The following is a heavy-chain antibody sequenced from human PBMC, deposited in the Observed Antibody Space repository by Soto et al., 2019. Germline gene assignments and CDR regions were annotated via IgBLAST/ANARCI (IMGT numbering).Heavy chain of an antibody. CDR3: AKGVGSSWYYYYYYGMDV. Sequence: VQLVESGGVVVQPGGSLRLSCAACGFTFDDYTMHWVRQAPGKGLEWVSLISWDGGSTYYADSVKGRFTISRDNSKNSLYLQMNSLRTEDTALYYCAKGVGSSWYYYYYYGMDVWGQGTTVTVSS. CDR1: GFTFDDYT. J-gene: IGHJ6*02. V-gene: IGHV3-43*01. CDR2: ISWDGGST. D-gene: IGHD6-13*01.